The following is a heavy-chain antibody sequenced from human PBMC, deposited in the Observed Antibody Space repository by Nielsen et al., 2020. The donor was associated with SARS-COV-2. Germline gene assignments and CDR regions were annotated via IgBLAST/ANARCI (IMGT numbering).Heavy chain of an antibody. D-gene: IGHD3-16*02. CDR1: GFTFDDYA. J-gene: IGHJ4*02. CDR2: ISWNSGSI. Sequence: LSLTCAASGFTFDDYAMHWVRQAPGKGLEWVSGISWNSGSIGYADSVKGRFTISRDNAKNSLYLQMNSLRAEDTALYYCAKDTAPMITFGGVIVIPPTFDYWGQGTLVTVSS. CDR3: AKDTAPMITFGGVIVIPPTFDY. V-gene: IGHV3-9*01.